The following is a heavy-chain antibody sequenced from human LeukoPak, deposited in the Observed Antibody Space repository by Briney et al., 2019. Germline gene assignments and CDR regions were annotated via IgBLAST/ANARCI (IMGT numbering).Heavy chain of an antibody. D-gene: IGHD2-8*01. CDR2: IYYTGST. V-gene: IGHV4-61*01. J-gene: IGHJ5*01. Sequence: SETLSLTCTVSGGSISSSSFYWSWIRQPPGKGLEWIGYIYYTGSTNYNSSLKSRVTISVDTSKNQFSLNLSSVTAADTAMYYCARAVLATKSEHWFDSWGQGTLVTVSS. CDR3: ARAVLATKSEHWFDS. CDR1: GGSISSSSFY.